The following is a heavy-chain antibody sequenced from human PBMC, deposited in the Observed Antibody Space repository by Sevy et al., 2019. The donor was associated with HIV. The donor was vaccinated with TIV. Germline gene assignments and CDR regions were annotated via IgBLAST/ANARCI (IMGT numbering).Heavy chain of an antibody. D-gene: IGHD1-26*01. V-gene: IGHV3-15*07. CDR1: GFTFSNAW. CDR3: TTDVGLGATYY. CDR2: STTKTDGEPT. Sequence: GGSLRLSCVASGFTFSNAWVNWVRQAPGKGLEWVGRSTTKTDGEPTDYATPVKNRFTISKEDSKNTLSLQMNSLRTEDTPVYYCTTDVGLGATYYWGQGTLVTVSS. J-gene: IGHJ4*02.